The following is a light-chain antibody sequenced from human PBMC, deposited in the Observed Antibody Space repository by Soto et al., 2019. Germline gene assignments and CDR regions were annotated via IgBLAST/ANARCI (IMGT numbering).Light chain of an antibody. V-gene: IGKV1-8*01. Sequence: AIRMTHSPSSFSASTGDIVTITCRASQGISSYLAWYQQKPGKAPKLLIYAASTLQSGVPSRFSGSGSGTEFTLTISSLQPDDFATYYCQHYNSYSEAFGQGTKVDI. CDR3: QHYNSYSEA. CDR1: QGISSY. J-gene: IGKJ1*01. CDR2: AAS.